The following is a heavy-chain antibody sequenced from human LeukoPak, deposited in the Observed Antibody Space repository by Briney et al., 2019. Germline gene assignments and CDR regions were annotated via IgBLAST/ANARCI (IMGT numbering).Heavy chain of an antibody. CDR3: ASPSVGATEPDY. CDR1: GYTFTSYY. CDR2: INPSGGST. Sequence: ASVKVSCKASGYTFTSYYMHWVRQAPGQGLEWRGIINPSGGSTSYAQKCQGRVTMTRDTSTSTVYMELSSLRSEDTAVYYCASPSVGATEPDYWGQRTLVTVSS. D-gene: IGHD1-26*01. J-gene: IGHJ4*02. V-gene: IGHV1-46*03.